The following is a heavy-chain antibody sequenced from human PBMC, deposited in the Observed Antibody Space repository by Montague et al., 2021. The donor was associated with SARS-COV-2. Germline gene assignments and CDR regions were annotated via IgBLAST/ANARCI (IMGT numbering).Heavy chain of an antibody. J-gene: IGHJ6*02. CDR3: ARGIWFGELLTGYYYYGMDV. CDR2: TYYRSKWYN. CDR1: GDGVSSNSAA. V-gene: IGHV6-1*01. Sequence: CAISGDGVSSNSAAWNWIRQSPSRGLEWLGRTYYRSKWYNDYAVSVKSRITINPDTSRNQFSLQLNSVTPEDTAVYYCARGIWFGELLTGYYYYGMDVWGPGTMVTVSS. D-gene: IGHD3-10*01.